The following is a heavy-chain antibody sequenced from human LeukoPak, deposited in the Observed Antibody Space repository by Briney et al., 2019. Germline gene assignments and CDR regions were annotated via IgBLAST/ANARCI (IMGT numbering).Heavy chain of an antibody. J-gene: IGHJ4*02. D-gene: IGHD6-19*01. CDR3: ARARVAVAGTGGDYFDY. V-gene: IGHV3-23*01. Sequence: GGSLRLSCAASGFTFSSYAMSWVRQAPGKGLEWVSAISGSGGSTYYADSVKGRFTISRDNSKNTLYLQMNSLRAEDTAVYYCARARVAVAGTGGDYFDYWGQGTLVTVSS. CDR2: ISGSGGST. CDR1: GFTFSSYA.